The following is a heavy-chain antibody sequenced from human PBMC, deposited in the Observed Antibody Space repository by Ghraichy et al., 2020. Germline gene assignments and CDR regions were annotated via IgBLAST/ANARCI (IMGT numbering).Heavy chain of an antibody. V-gene: IGHV1-18*01. Sequence: ASVKVSCKASGYTFTTYAINWVRQAPGQGLEWVGRISAYNGNTNYAQKVQDRVTMTTDTSTNTAYMELRGLRSDDTATYYCAREGDSGAYYPFVYWGQGTLVTVSS. CDR3: AREGDSGAYYPFVY. CDR2: ISAYNGNT. CDR1: GYTFTTYA. J-gene: IGHJ4*02. D-gene: IGHD3-22*01.